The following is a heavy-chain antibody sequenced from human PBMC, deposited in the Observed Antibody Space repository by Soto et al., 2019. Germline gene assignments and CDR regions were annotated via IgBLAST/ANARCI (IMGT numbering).Heavy chain of an antibody. Sequence: GESLKISGKGSGYSFTTNWIGWVRQMPGKGLEWMGVIYPGDSDTRYSPSFQGQVAISADKSINTAYLQWSSLKDSDTAMYYCARHSGVAEDGTDWGQGTLVTVSS. CDR3: ARHSGVAEDGTD. V-gene: IGHV5-51*01. CDR2: IYPGDSDT. D-gene: IGHD6-13*01. CDR1: GYSFTTNW. J-gene: IGHJ1*01.